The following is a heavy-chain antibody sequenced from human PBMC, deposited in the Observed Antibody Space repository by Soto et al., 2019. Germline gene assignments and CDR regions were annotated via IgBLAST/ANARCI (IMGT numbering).Heavy chain of an antibody. CDR2: IWYDGSNK. D-gene: IGHD1-1*01. CDR3: ARDLRSWNGALDAFGI. V-gene: IGHV3-33*01. CDR1: GFTFSSYG. J-gene: IGHJ3*02. Sequence: TGRSLRLSCAASGFTFSSYGMHCVRQAPGKGLEWVAVIWYDGSNKYYADSVKGRFTISRDNSKNTLYLQMNSLRAEDTAVYYCARDLRSWNGALDAFGIWGQGTMGTVSS.